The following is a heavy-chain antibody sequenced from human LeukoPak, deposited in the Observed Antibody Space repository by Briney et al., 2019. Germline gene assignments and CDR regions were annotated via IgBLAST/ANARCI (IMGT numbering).Heavy chain of an antibody. CDR2: ISSSSSYI. CDR3: ASSNSGSPRFDAFDI. D-gene: IGHD1-26*01. Sequence: GGSLRLSCAASGFTFSSYSMNWVRQAPGKGLEWVSSISSSSSYIYYADSVKGRFTISRDNAKNSLYLQMNSLRAEDTAVYYCASSNSGSPRFDAFDIWGQGTMVTVSS. V-gene: IGHV3-21*01. J-gene: IGHJ3*02. CDR1: GFTFSSYS.